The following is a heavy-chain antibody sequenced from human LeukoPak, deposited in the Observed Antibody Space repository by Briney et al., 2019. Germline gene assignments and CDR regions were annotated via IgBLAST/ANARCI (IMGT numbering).Heavy chain of an antibody. D-gene: IGHD6-19*01. V-gene: IGHV5-10-1*01. CDR2: IDPSDSYT. Sequence: GESLKISCKGSGHTFSSYWTGWARQMPGKGLEWMGRIDPSDSYTNYSPSFQGHVTISADKSISTAYLQWSSLKASDTAMYYCARDSSYSSGWYYYYYGMDVWGQGTTVTASS. CDR1: GHTFSSYW. CDR3: ARDSSYSSGWYYYYYGMDV. J-gene: IGHJ6*02.